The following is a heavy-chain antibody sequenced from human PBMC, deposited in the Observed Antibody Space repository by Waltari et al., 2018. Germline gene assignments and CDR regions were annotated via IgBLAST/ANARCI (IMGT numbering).Heavy chain of an antibody. CDR3: AREGYSSYFDY. J-gene: IGHJ4*02. CDR2: ISSSGGSI. V-gene: IGHV3-48*03. D-gene: IGHD5-18*01. Sequence: EVQLVESGGGLVQSGGSLRLSCAASGFFFSNYEFNGVRQAPGKGLEWLSYISSSGGSIKYADSLKGRFTVSRDNARNSLHLQMNSLRAEDTAVYYCAREGYSSYFDYWGQGALVTVSS. CDR1: GFFFSNYE.